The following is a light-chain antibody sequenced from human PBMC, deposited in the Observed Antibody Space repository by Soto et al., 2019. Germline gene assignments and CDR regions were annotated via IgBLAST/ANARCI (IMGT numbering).Light chain of an antibody. CDR3: QQYSNWPPWT. Sequence: EIVMTHSPATLSVSAGQRATLSCRASQGISTSLAWYQQKPGQAPRLLIYGASTRATGIPSRFSGSGSGTEFTLTISSLQSDDFAVYYCQQYSNWPPWTSGQGTKVDFK. V-gene: IGKV3D-15*01. J-gene: IGKJ1*01. CDR2: GAS. CDR1: QGISTS.